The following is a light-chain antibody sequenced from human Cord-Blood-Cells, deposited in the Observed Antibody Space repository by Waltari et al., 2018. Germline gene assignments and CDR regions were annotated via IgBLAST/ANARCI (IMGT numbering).Light chain of an antibody. CDR3: CSYAGSYTYWV. CDR1: SSDVGGYNY. Sequence: QSALTQPRSVSGSPGQSVTISCTGTSSDVGGYNYVSWYQQHPGKAPKLMIYDVSKRPSGVPDRCSGSKSGNTASLTSSGLQAEDEADYYCCSYAGSYTYWVFGGGTKLTVL. V-gene: IGLV2-11*01. CDR2: DVS. J-gene: IGLJ3*02.